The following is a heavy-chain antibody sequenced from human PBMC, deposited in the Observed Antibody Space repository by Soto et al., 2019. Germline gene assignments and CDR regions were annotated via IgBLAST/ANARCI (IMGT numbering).Heavy chain of an antibody. CDR1: GGSVSSGSYY. CDR3: ERESRPGSGIAAAADDAFDI. J-gene: IGHJ3*02. Sequence: QVQLQESCPGLVKPSETLSLTCTVSGGSVSSGSYYWSWIRQPPGKGLEWIGYIYYSGSTNYNPSLTSRIAISIDRSKHHFSLKLSAVTAADTAVYYCERESRPGSGIAAAADDAFDIWGQGTMVTVSS. D-gene: IGHD6-13*01. V-gene: IGHV4-61*01. CDR2: IYYSGST.